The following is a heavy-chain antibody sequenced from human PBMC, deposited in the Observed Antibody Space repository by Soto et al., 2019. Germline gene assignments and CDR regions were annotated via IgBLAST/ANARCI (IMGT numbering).Heavy chain of an antibody. CDR2: ISYGGST. J-gene: IGHJ4*02. Sequence: QVQLQESGPGLVKPSQTLSLTCTVSGGSINSGGYCWSWIRQHPGKGLDWIGCISYGGSTSYNPSLKSRVTISVDTPKHQFSLKLPSVTAAATAVYCCSRGILVWGQGALITVSS. CDR1: GGSINSGGYC. V-gene: IGHV4-31*03. CDR3: SRGILV. D-gene: IGHD5-18*01.